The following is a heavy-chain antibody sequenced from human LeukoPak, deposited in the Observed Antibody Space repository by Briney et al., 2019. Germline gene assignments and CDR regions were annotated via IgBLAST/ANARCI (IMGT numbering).Heavy chain of an antibody. D-gene: IGHD5-24*01. CDR1: GGSISSGSYY. CDR2: IYTSGST. J-gene: IGHJ4*02. Sequence: PSETLSLTCTVSGGSISSGSYYWSWSRQPAGKGLEWIGRIYTSGSTNYNPSLKSRVTISVDTSKNQFSLKLNSVTAADTAVYYCTRDCRDGYNYVDYWGQGTLVTVSS. CDR3: TRDCRDGYNYVDY. V-gene: IGHV4-61*02.